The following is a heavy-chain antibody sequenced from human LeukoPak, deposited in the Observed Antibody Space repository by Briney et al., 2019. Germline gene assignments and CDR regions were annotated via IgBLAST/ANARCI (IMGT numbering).Heavy chain of an antibody. V-gene: IGHV3-7*01. CDR1: GFTFSSYW. CDR3: ARYPQDYFYGMDV. Sequence: GGSLRLSCAASGFTFSSYWMNWVRQAPGEGLEWVAKINQDGSETYYVDSVEGRFTTSRDNAKNSLYLQMNSLRGEDAALYYCARYPQDYFYGMDVWGQGTTVTVSS. CDR2: INQDGSET. J-gene: IGHJ6*02.